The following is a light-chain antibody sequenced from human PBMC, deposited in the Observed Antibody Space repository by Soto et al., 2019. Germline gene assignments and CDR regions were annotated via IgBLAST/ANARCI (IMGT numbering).Light chain of an antibody. CDR2: QAS. CDR3: QHYNSYSEFS. Sequence: DIQMPQSPSTLSASIVDRVTITCRASQSINSWLAWYQQKPGKAPKLLIYQASTLESGVPSRFSGRGSGTEFTLTISCLQPDDFATYNCQHYNSYSEFSFGPGTKVDI. CDR1: QSINSW. V-gene: IGKV1-5*03. J-gene: IGKJ3*01.